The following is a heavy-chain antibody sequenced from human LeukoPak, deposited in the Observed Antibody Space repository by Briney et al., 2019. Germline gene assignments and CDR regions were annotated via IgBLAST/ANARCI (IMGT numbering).Heavy chain of an antibody. CDR1: RFTFRSYV. CDR2: ISSSGGST. V-gene: IGHV3-23*01. Sequence: PGGSLRLSCAASRFTFRSYVMSWVRQAPGKGLEWVSSISSSGGSTYYADSVKGRFTISRDNSKNTLYLQVQSLRAEDTAVYYCAKDRSGHPPVTGIFGSWGQGTLVTVPS. D-gene: IGHD6-19*01. CDR3: AKDRSGHPPVTGIFGS. J-gene: IGHJ5*02.